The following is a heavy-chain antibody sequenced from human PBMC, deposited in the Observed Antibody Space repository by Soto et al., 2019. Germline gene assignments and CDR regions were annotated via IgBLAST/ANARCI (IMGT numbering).Heavy chain of an antibody. CDR2: ISGSGGSS. Sequence: EVQLLESGGGLVQPGGSLSLSCAASGFTFSSYAMSWVRQAPGKGLEWVSAISGSGGSSYYADSVKDRFTFSRDNSKSTLYLQMNSLRAEDTAVYYCARRGGPRYFDYWGQGTLVTVSS. CDR3: ARRGGPRYFDY. V-gene: IGHV3-23*01. D-gene: IGHD2-15*01. CDR1: GFTFSSYA. J-gene: IGHJ4*02.